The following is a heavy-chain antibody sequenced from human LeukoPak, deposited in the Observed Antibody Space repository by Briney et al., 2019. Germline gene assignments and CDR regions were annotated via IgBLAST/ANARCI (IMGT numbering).Heavy chain of an antibody. V-gene: IGHV3-7*01. CDR1: GLTFSSYW. CDR3: ARGVYDFWSGYYLDY. J-gene: IGHJ4*02. D-gene: IGHD3-3*01. CDR2: IKQDGSEK. Sequence: GGSLRLSCAASGLTFSSYWMSWVRQAPGKGLEWVANIKQDGSEKYYVDSVKGRFTISRDNAKNSLYLQMNSLRAEDTAVYYCARGVYDFWSGYYLDYWGQGTLVTVSS.